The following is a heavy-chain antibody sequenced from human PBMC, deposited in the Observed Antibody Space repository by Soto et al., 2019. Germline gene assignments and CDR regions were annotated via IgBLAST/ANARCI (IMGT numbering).Heavy chain of an antibody. CDR1: GWSFSGHD. J-gene: IGHJ5*02. CDR3: ARQDGQTTVTTVRVWFDP. CDR2: INHSGST. Sequence: SVTLSLTCAFDGWSFSGHDGIWIRTHPGKGLEWIGEINHSGSTNYNPSLKSRVTISVDTSKNQFSLKLRSVTAADTAVYYCARQDGQTTVTTVRVWFDPWVQGTLVTFSS. V-gene: IGHV4-34*01. D-gene: IGHD4-17*01.